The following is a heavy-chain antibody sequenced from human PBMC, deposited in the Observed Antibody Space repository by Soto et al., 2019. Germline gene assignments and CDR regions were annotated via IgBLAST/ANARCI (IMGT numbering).Heavy chain of an antibody. V-gene: IGHV3-23*01. CDR3: AKDETEWYFDY. CDR2: ISGGGSST. D-gene: IGHD3-3*01. J-gene: IGHJ4*02. Sequence: GGSLRLSCAASGFTFSSFVMSWVRQAPGKGLEWVSAISGGGSSTYYADSVKGRFTISRDNSKNTLYLQMNSLRAEDTAVYYCAKDETEWYFDYWGKGTLVTVSS. CDR1: GFTFSSFV.